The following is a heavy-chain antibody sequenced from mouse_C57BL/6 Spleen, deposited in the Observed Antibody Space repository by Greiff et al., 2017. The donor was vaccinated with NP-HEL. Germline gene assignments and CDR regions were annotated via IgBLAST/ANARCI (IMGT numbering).Heavy chain of an antibody. J-gene: IGHJ3*01. CDR2: ISYDGSN. Sequence: EVKLMESGPGLVKPSQSLSLTCSVTGYSITSGYYWNWIRQFPGNKLEWMGYISYDGSNNYNPSLKNRISITRDTSKNQFFLKLNSVTTEDTATYYCARGSDPLDYWGQGTLVTVSA. D-gene: IGHD6-1*01. CDR3: ARGSDPLDY. V-gene: IGHV3-6*01. CDR1: GYSITSGYY.